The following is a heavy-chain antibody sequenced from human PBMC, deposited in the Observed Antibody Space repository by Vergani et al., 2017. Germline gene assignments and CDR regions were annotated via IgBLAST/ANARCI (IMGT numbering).Heavy chain of an antibody. J-gene: IGHJ4*02. CDR2: IYYSGST. Sequence: QVQLQESGPGLVKPSETLSLTCTVSGGSISSYYWGWIRQPPGKGLEWIGSIYYSGSTYYNPSLKSRVTISVDTSKNQFSLKLSSVTAADTAVYYCARQGAAAGTLTFDYWGQGTLVTVSS. CDR1: GGSISSYY. V-gene: IGHV4-39*01. D-gene: IGHD6-13*01. CDR3: ARQGAAAGTLTFDY.